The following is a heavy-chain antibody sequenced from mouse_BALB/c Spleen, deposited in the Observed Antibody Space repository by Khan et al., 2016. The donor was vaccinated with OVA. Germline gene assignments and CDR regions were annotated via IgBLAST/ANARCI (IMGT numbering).Heavy chain of an antibody. V-gene: IGHV1-4*01. Sequence: MQLQQSGAELARPGASVKMSCKASGYTFTSYTIHWIKLRPGQGLEWIGFINPSNGYTNYNQTFKDKATLTADKSSTTVYMQLSSLTYDDSAVYNCVRDGAYHRNDGWFAYWGQGTLVTVSA. D-gene: IGHD2-14*01. CDR3: VRDGAYHRNDGWFAY. J-gene: IGHJ3*01. CDR1: GYTFTSYT. CDR2: INPSNGYT.